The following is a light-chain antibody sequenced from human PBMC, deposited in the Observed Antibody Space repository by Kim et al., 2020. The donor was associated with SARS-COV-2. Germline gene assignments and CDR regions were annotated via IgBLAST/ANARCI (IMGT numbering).Light chain of an antibody. Sequence: ELTQPPSASGTPGQRVTISCSGSSSNIGDNTVNWYQRLPRTAPKLLIYSNDQRPSGVPDRFSGSKSGTSASLAISGLQSADEADYYCATWDDSLNGVVFGGGTQLTVL. CDR2: SND. V-gene: IGLV1-44*01. CDR1: SSNIGDNT. CDR3: ATWDDSLNGVV. J-gene: IGLJ2*01.